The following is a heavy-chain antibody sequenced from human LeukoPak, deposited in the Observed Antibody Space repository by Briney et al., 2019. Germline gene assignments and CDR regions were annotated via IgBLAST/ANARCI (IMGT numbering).Heavy chain of an antibody. V-gene: IGHV4-34*01. Sequence: PSETLSLTCAVYGGSFSGYYWSWIRQPPGKGLEWIGEINHSGSTNYNPSLKSRVTISVDTSKNQFSLKLSSVTAADTAVYYCARGVTKTEFDYWGQGTLVTVSS. J-gene: IGHJ4*02. CDR3: ARGVTKTEFDY. CDR2: INHSGST. D-gene: IGHD3-3*01. CDR1: GGSFSGYY.